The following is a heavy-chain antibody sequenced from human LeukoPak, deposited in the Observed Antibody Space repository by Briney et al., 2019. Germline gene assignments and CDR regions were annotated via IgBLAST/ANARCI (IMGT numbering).Heavy chain of an antibody. J-gene: IGHJ4*02. CDR1: GGSISSYY. CDR2: IYYSGST. Sequence: KPSETLSLTCTVSGGSISSYYWSWIRQPPGKGLEWIGYIYYSGSTNYNPSLKSRVTISVDTSKNQFSLKLSSVTAADTAVYYCARAPSTGSSGPLIDYWGQGTLVTVSA. V-gene: IGHV4-59*12. D-gene: IGHD6-19*01. CDR3: ARAPSTGSSGPLIDY.